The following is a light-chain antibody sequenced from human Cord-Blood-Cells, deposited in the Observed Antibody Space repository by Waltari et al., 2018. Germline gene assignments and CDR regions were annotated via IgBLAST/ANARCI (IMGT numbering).Light chain of an antibody. J-gene: IGKJ1*01. Sequence: AIRMTQSPSSFSASTGDRVTITCRASQGISSYLAWYQQKPGKAPTLLIYAASTLQSGVPSRFSGSGSGTDFTLTISCLQSEDFATYYCQQYYSYPRRFGQGTKVEIK. CDR1: QGISSY. V-gene: IGKV1-8*01. CDR2: AAS. CDR3: QQYYSYPRR.